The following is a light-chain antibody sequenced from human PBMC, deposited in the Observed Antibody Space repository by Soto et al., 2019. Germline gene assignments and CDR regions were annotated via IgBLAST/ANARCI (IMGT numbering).Light chain of an antibody. V-gene: IGKV3-20*01. CDR3: QQYGSSSFT. Sequence: EIVLTQSPGTLSLSPGERATLSCRATQTVTSTYLAWYQQKPGQAPRLLIHGASNRATGIPDRFSGSGSGTDFTLTISRLEPEDFAVYYCQQYGSSSFTFGPGTKVDIK. CDR2: GAS. CDR1: QTVTSTY. J-gene: IGKJ3*01.